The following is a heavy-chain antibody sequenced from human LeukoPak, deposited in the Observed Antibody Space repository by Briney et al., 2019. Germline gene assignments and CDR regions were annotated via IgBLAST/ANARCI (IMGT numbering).Heavy chain of an antibody. V-gene: IGHV4-59*01. CDR1: GGSISSYY. D-gene: IGHD6-19*01. Sequence: PSETLSLTCIVSGGSISSYYWSWIRQPPGKGLEWIGYIYYSGNTNYNPSLKSRVTISIDTSKNQFSLKLSSVTAADTAVYYCARDSSGWYYFDYWGQGTLVTVSS. J-gene: IGHJ4*02. CDR2: IYYSGNT. CDR3: ARDSSGWYYFDY.